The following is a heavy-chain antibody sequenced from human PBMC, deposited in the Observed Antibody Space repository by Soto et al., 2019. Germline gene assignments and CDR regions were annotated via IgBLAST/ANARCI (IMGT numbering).Heavy chain of an antibody. D-gene: IGHD6-19*01. J-gene: IGHJ3*02. V-gene: IGHV1-69*13. CDR2: IIPIFGTA. Sequence: ASVKVSCKASGGTFSSYAISWVRQAPGQGLEWMGGIIPIFGTANYAQKFQGRVTITADESTSTAYMELSSLRSEDTAVYYCSRDAQKWLVAAFDIWGQGTMVTVSS. CDR1: GGTFSSYA. CDR3: SRDAQKWLVAAFDI.